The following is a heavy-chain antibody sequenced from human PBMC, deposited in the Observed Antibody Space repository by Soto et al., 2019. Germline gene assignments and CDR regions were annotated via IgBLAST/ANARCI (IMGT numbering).Heavy chain of an antibody. CDR1: GGSISSEYFH. D-gene: IGHD2-21*01. CDR3: AREDDGGDRDYSGLDV. CDR2: IHYTGSI. V-gene: IGHV4-30-4*08. Sequence: LSLTCAVSGGSISSEYFHWTWIRQSPGKGLEWIGYIHYTGSIMYNPSFKSRLTMAVDTTKNQFSLQLTSVTAADTAVYFCAREDDGGDRDYSGLDVWGQGTTVTVSS. J-gene: IGHJ6*02.